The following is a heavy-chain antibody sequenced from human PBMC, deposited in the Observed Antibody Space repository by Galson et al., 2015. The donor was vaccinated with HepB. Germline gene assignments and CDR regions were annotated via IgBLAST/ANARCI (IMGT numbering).Heavy chain of an antibody. V-gene: IGHV1-18*01. J-gene: IGHJ4*02. Sequence: SVKVSCKASGCTFTSYGISWVRQAPGQGLEWMGWISAYNGNTNYAQKLQGRVTMTTDTSTSTAYMELRSLRSDDTAVYYCARGPLRITMVRGVIGYFDYWGQGTLVTVSS. D-gene: IGHD3-10*01. CDR3: ARGPLRITMVRGVIGYFDY. CDR1: GCTFTSYG. CDR2: ISAYNGNT.